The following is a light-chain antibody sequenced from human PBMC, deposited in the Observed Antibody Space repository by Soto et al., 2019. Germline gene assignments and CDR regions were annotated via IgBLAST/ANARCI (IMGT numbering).Light chain of an antibody. Sequence: EIVMTQSPATLSVSPGERATLSCRASQSVSSNLAWYQQKPGQAPRLLIYGASTRATGIPARFSGSGSGTEFTLTISSLQPDDFATYHCQQYNDYPYTFGQGTKLEVK. J-gene: IGKJ2*01. CDR2: GAS. CDR3: QQYNDYPYT. V-gene: IGKV3-15*01. CDR1: QSVSSN.